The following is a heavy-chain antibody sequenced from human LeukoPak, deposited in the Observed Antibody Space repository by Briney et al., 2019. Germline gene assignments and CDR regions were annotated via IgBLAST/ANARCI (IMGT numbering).Heavy chain of an antibody. Sequence: GGSLRPSCAASGFTFSSYWMHWVRQAPGKGLVWVSRINSDGSSTSYADSVKGRFTISRDNAKNTLYLQMNSLRAEDTAVYYCARSLSSGWYEPDYWGQGTLVTVSS. CDR3: ARSLSSGWYEPDY. V-gene: IGHV3-74*01. CDR2: INSDGSST. D-gene: IGHD6-19*01. J-gene: IGHJ4*02. CDR1: GFTFSSYW.